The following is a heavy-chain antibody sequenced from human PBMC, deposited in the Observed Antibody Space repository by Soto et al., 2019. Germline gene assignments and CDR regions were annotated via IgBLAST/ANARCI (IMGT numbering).Heavy chain of an antibody. D-gene: IGHD2-2*01. V-gene: IGHV5-10-1*01. Sequence: PGEALKISCKGSGYSFTSYWISWVRQMPGKGLEWMGRIDPSDSYTNYSPSFQGHVTISADKSISTAYLQWSSLKASDTAMYYCASEEVYCSSTRCYDVGYWGQGTLVTVSS. CDR2: IDPSDSYT. CDR1: GYSFTSYW. J-gene: IGHJ4*02. CDR3: ASEEVYCSSTRCYDVGY.